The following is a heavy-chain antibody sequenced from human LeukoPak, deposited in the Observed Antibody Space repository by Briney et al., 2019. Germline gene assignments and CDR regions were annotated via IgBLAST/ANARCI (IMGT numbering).Heavy chain of an antibody. D-gene: IGHD3-16*02. CDR2: INHSGTT. V-gene: IGHV4-34*01. J-gene: IGHJ4*02. CDR1: GGSFSDYY. CDR3: ASHYSSGSYRYTGSFDS. Sequence: SETLSLTCAVYGGSFSDYYWSWIRQPPGKGLEWIGEINHSGTTNYSPSLKSRVSISVDTSKNQSSLKSNSVTAADAAMYYCASHYSSGSYRYTGSFDSWGQGMLVNVSS.